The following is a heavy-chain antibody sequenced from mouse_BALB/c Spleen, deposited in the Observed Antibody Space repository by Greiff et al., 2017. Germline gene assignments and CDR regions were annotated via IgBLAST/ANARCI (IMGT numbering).Heavy chain of an antibody. CDR3: ARDEYYDSPYLDY. CDR2: INSNGGST. CDR1: GFTFSSYG. J-gene: IGHJ2*01. Sequence: EVKLMESGGGLVQPGGSLKLSCAASGFTFSSYGMSWVRQTPDKRLELVATINSNGGSTYYPDSVKGRFTISRDNAKNTLYLQMSSLKSEDTAMYYCARDEYYDSPYLDYWGQGTTLTVSS. D-gene: IGHD1-1*01. V-gene: IGHV5-6-3*01.